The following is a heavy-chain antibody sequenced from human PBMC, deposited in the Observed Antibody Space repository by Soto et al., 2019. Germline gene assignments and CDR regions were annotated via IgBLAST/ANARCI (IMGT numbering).Heavy chain of an antibody. CDR2: IYYSGST. J-gene: IGHJ5*02. D-gene: IGHD2-2*01. V-gene: IGHV4-31*03. CDR1: GGSISSGGYY. CDR3: ARELPGVVPAAISLSWFDP. Sequence: SETLSLTCTVSGGSISSGGYYWSWIRQHPGKGLEWIGYIYYSGSTYYNPSLKSRVTISVDTSKNQFSLKLSSVTAADTAVYYCARELPGVVPAAISLSWFDPWGQGTLVTVSS.